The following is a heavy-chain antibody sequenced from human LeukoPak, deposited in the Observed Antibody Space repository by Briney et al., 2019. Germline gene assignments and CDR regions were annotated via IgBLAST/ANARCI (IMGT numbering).Heavy chain of an antibody. CDR2: ISSSGSTI. D-gene: IGHD2/OR15-2a*01. CDR1: GFTFSDYY. Sequence: GGSLRLSCAASGFTFSDYYMSWIRQAPGKGLEWVSYISSSGSTIYYADSVKGRFTISRDNAKNSLYLQMNSLRAEDPAVYYCATGGTLGDYFPDYWGQGTLVTVSS. J-gene: IGHJ4*02. CDR3: ATGGTLGDYFPDY. V-gene: IGHV3-11*01.